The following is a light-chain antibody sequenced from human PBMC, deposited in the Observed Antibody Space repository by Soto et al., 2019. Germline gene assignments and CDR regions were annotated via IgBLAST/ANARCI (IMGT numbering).Light chain of an antibody. CDR3: QQYTSYSRA. J-gene: IGKJ1*01. CDR1: QSISHF. CDR2: DAS. Sequence: IQMTQSPSSLSASTGDRVTITCRASQSISHFLAWYQQKPGKVPKLLIYDASNLGSGVPSRFSGSGSGTDFTLTISGRQPDDFTTYYCQQYTSYSRAFGQGTKVDI. V-gene: IGKV1-5*01.